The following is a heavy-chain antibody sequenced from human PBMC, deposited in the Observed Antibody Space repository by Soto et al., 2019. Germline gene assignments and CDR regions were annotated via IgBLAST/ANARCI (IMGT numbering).Heavy chain of an antibody. CDR3: AREGDPESAFWRGPWGGGRFDP. J-gene: IGHJ5*02. Sequence: QVQLVQSGAEVKKPGSSVNVSGKTSGGTFGNSAVAWVRQAPGQGLEWMGGIVPMFGTANYAQKFQGRLTITADDSTSTASMARRSLRSDDTAVYYCAREGDPESAFWRGPWGGGRFDPWGQGTRVTVSS. D-gene: IGHD3-3*01. CDR2: IVPMFGTA. CDR1: GGTFGNSA. V-gene: IGHV1-69*12.